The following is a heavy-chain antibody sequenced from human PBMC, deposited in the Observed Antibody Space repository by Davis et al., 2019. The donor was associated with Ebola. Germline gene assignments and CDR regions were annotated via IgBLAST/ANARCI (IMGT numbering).Heavy chain of an antibody. CDR3: ARGRKVAKMGSWFDP. J-gene: IGHJ5*02. Sequence: ASVKVSCKASGYTFTDYDVHWVRQGTGQGLEWIGWMNPNSANTGYGQKFQGRVTMTRNTSISTAYMELSSLTSEDTAVYYCARGRKVAKMGSWFDPWGQGTLVTVSS. CDR2: MNPNSANT. D-gene: IGHD5-12*01. CDR1: GYTFTDYD. V-gene: IGHV1-8*01.